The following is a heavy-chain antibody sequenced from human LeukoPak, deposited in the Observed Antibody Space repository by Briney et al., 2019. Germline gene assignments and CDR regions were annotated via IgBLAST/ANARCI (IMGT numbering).Heavy chain of an antibody. CDR3: ARDDNWAFDY. CDR2: ISRTNEI. Sequence: GGSLRLSCVASGFTFSSYSMNWVRQAPGKGLEWVSYISRTNEIHDADSVKGRFTISRDDAKNSLYLQMNSLRVDDTAVYYCARDDNWAFDYWGQGTLVTVSS. D-gene: IGHD1-1*01. J-gene: IGHJ4*02. V-gene: IGHV3-21*05. CDR1: GFTFSSYS.